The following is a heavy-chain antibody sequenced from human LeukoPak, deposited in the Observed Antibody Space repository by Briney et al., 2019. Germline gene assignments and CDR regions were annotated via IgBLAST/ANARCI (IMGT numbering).Heavy chain of an antibody. CDR1: GFTFDDYA. J-gene: IGHJ4*02. V-gene: IGHV3-23*01. D-gene: IGHD1-26*01. Sequence: PGRSLRLSCAASGFTFDDYAMHWVRQAPGKGLEWVSGISGSGGSTYYADSVKGRFTISRDNSKNTLYLQMNSLTDEDTAVYYCAKKWGVGTTTLDYFDYWGQGTLVTVSS. CDR3: AKKWGVGTTTLDYFDY. CDR2: ISGSGGST.